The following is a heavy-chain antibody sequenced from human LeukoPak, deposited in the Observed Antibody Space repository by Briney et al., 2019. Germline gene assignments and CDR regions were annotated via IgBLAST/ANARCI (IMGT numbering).Heavy chain of an antibody. CDR1: GYTFTSYG. J-gene: IGHJ4*02. CDR3: ARSPVLLWFGELKYYFDY. V-gene: IGHV1-18*01. Sequence: GASVTVSCKASGYTFTSYGISWVRQAPGQGLEWMGWISAYNGNTNYAQKLQGRVTMTTDTSTSTAYMELRSLRSDDTAVYYCARSPVLLWFGELKYYFDYWGQGTLVTVSS. D-gene: IGHD3-10*01. CDR2: ISAYNGNT.